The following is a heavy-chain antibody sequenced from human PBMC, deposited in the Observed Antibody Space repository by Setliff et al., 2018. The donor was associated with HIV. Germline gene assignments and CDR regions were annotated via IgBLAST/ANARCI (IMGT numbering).Heavy chain of an antibody. CDR1: GGSISSLSYY. Sequence: SETLSLTCDVSGGSISSLSYYWGWVRQSPGKGLEWIGSIYYSGTSYYNPSLKSRVTISIDTSKNQFSLKLTAVTAADTAIYYCARDSHCGDYHYWGPGTLVTVSS. V-gene: IGHV4-39*07. CDR3: ARDSHCGDYHY. J-gene: IGHJ4*02. CDR2: IYYSGTS. D-gene: IGHD2-21*02.